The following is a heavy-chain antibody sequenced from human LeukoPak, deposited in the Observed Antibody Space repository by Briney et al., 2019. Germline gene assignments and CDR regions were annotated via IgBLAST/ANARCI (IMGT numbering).Heavy chain of an antibody. CDR2: IYYSGST. CDR3: AGTIFGVVIISRGGYMDV. CDR1: GGSISSYY. Sequence: KPSETLSLTCTVSGGSISSYYWSWIRQPPGKGLEWIGYIYYSGSTNYNPSLKSRVTISVDTSKNQFSLKLSSVTAADTAVYYCAGTIFGVVIISRGGYMDVWGKGTTVTVSS. D-gene: IGHD3-3*01. V-gene: IGHV4-59*08. J-gene: IGHJ6*03.